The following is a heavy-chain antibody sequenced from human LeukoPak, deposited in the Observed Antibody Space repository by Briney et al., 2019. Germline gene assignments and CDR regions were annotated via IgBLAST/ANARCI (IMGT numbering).Heavy chain of an antibody. Sequence: PSETLSLTCTVSGGSISSSSYYWGWIRQPPGKGLEWIGSIYYSGSTYYNPSLKSRVTISVDASKNQFSLKLSSVTAADTAVYYCARRGRLGQQLNWFDPWGQGTLVTVSS. CDR1: GGSISSSSYY. D-gene: IGHD6-13*01. CDR2: IYYSGST. CDR3: ARRGRLGQQLNWFDP. J-gene: IGHJ5*02. V-gene: IGHV4-39*01.